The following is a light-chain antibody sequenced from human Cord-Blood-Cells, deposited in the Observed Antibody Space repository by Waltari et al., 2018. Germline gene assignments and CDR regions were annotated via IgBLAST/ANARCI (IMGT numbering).Light chain of an antibody. Sequence: SYVLTQPPSVSVAPGKTARITCGGNNIGSKSVHWYQQKPGQAPVLVIYYDSDRPSGIPERFSGSNSGNTATLTIGRVEAGDEADYYCQVWDSSSDHYVFGTGTKVTVL. CDR3: QVWDSSSDHYV. V-gene: IGLV3-21*04. J-gene: IGLJ1*01. CDR2: YDS. CDR1: NIGSKS.